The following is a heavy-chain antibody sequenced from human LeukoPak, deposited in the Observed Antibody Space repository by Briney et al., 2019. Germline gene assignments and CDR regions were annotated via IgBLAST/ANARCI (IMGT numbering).Heavy chain of an antibody. CDR3: VRSLRSADF. CDR1: GFSLSNYW. CDR2: ISPDGSQP. Sequence: GGSLRVSCAASGFSLSNYWMHWVRQAPGKGLMWVSQISPDGSQPFYADSVKGRFTISRDNAKNTLFLQMDSLRAEDTALYYCVRSLRSADFWGQGTLVTVSS. J-gene: IGHJ4*02. V-gene: IGHV3-74*01.